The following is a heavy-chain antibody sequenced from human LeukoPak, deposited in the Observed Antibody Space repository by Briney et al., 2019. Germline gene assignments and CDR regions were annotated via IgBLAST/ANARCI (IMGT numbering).Heavy chain of an antibody. J-gene: IGHJ3*02. CDR3: ARGNSGYDYAFDI. CDR2: IYSSGST. Sequence: SETLSLTCTVSGGSISSYHWSWIRQPPGKGLQWIGFIYSSGSTNYNPSLKSRVTISLDTSKNQFSLRVSSVPSADTAVYYCARGNSGYDYAFDIWGQGTMVTVSS. CDR1: GGSISSYH. V-gene: IGHV4-59*01. D-gene: IGHD5-12*01.